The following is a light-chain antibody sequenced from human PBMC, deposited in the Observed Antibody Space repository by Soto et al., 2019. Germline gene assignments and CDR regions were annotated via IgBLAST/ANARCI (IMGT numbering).Light chain of an antibody. Sequence: DIQMTQSPPSLSASAGDRVTITCRASQGVRNSLDWYQQKPGKAPQRLIYDVFTLQSGVPSRFSGSGSGTFFTLTISSLQPEDFATYYCQQSYTTPLTFGGGTKVDIK. V-gene: IGKV1-39*01. CDR1: QGVRNS. CDR3: QQSYTTPLT. CDR2: DVF. J-gene: IGKJ4*01.